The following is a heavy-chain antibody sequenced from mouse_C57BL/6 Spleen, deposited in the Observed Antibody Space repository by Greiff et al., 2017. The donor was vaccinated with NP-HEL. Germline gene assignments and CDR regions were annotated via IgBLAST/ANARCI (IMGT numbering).Heavy chain of an antibody. J-gene: IGHJ4*01. D-gene: IGHD1-1*01. CDR3: ARRGSSSYYYAMDY. CDR1: GYAFSSYW. CDR2: IYPGDGDT. Sequence: VQLQQSGAELVKPGASVKISCKASGYAFSSYWMNWVKQRPGKGLEWIGQIYPGDGDTNYNGKFKGKATLTADKSSSTAYMLLSSLTSEDSAVYFCARRGSSSYYYAMDYWGQGTSVTVSS. V-gene: IGHV1-80*01.